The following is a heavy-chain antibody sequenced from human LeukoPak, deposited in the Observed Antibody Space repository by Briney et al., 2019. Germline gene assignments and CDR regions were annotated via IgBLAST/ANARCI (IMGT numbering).Heavy chain of an antibody. D-gene: IGHD1-1*01. CDR1: GGSISDDY. V-gene: IGHV4-4*07. CDR3: AREHHTLNERLLDV. CDR2: IYPGGNT. J-gene: IGHJ6*04. Sequence: PSQTLSLTCTVFGGSISDDYWTSIRQPAGKGLEWIGRIYPGGNTNYNPSLKSRVTISEDTSKNQFSLKLSSVTAADTAIYYCAREHHTLNERLLDVWGKGTTVTVSS.